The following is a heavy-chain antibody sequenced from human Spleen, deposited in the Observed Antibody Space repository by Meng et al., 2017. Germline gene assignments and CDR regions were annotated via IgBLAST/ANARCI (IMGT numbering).Heavy chain of an antibody. Sequence: QVQRVQSGAEVKKPGASVKVSCKASGYTFTSYGITWGRQAPGQGLEWMGHIIPNSGDTLYAPKFQGRVSMTADTSIGTAYVELSGLRSDDTAVYYCARDEDISAAGYLLGDFWGQGTLVTVSS. CDR1: GYTFTSYG. J-gene: IGHJ4*02. D-gene: IGHD6-13*01. CDR2: IIPNSGDT. V-gene: IGHV1-2*06. CDR3: ARDEDISAAGYLLGDF.